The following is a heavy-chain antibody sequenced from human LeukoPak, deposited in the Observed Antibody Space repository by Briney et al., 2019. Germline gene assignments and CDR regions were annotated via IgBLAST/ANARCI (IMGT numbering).Heavy chain of an antibody. CDR3: ARTNQISETAFDI. D-gene: IGHD1-14*01. CDR1: GFTFSSYA. Sequence: GSLRLSCAASGFTFSSYAMSWVRQAPGKGLEWIGYILSSGSTNYNPSVKSRVTISVDTSKNQFSLKLSSVTAADTAVYYCARTNQISETAFDIWGQGTMVIVSS. J-gene: IGHJ3*02. V-gene: IGHV4-59*01. CDR2: ILSSGST.